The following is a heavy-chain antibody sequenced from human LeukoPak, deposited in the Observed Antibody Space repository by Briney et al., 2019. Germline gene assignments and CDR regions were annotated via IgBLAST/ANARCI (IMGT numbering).Heavy chain of an antibody. D-gene: IGHD3-10*01. J-gene: IGHJ6*03. Sequence: GGSLRLSCAASGFTFSTYGMQWVRQAPGKGLEWVAVIWYDGSNKYYADSVKGRFTISRDNSKNTLYLQMNSLRAEDTAVYYCAKAYGSGSYYPYYYYYYMDVWGKGTTVTVSS. CDR2: IWYDGSNK. CDR3: AKAYGSGSYYPYYYYYYMDV. V-gene: IGHV3-33*06. CDR1: GFTFSTYG.